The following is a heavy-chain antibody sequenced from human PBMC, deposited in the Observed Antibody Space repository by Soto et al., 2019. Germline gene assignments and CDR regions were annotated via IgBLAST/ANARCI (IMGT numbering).Heavy chain of an antibody. CDR1: GFTFSSYG. D-gene: IGHD2-2*01. CDR2: ISYDGSNK. Sequence: GGSLRLSCAASGFTFSSYGMHWVRQAPGKGLEWVAVISYDGSNKYYADSVKGRFTISRDNSKNTLYLQMNSLRAEDTAVYYCAKDPPVPAAILVSPSTYGMDVWGQGTTVTVSS. V-gene: IGHV3-30*18. CDR3: AKDPPVPAAILVSPSTYGMDV. J-gene: IGHJ6*02.